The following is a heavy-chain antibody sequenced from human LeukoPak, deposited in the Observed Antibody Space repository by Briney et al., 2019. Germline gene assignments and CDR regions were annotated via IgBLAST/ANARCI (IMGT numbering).Heavy chain of an antibody. Sequence: GGSLRLSCAASEFTFSSYSMNWVRQAPGKGLEWVSYITNSGNSKSYADSVRGRFTISRDNTKNSLYLQMNGLRAEDTAVYYCARTGSSGYLTFDYWGQGILVTVSS. CDR1: EFTFSSYS. D-gene: IGHD3-22*01. CDR2: ITNSGNSK. CDR3: ARTGSSGYLTFDY. J-gene: IGHJ4*02. V-gene: IGHV3-48*01.